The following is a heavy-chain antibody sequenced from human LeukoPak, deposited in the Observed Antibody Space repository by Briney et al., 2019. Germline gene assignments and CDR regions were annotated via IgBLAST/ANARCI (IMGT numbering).Heavy chain of an antibody. CDR2: INHSGST. CDR1: GGSFSGYY. J-gene: IGHJ4*02. Sequence: SETLSLTCAVYGGSFSGYYWSWIRQPPGKGLEWIGEINHSGSTNYNPSLKSRVTISVDTSENQFSLKLSSVTAADTAVYYCARGDSSGYYYVFDYWGQGTLVTVSS. CDR3: ARGDSSGYYYVFDY. V-gene: IGHV4-34*01. D-gene: IGHD3-22*01.